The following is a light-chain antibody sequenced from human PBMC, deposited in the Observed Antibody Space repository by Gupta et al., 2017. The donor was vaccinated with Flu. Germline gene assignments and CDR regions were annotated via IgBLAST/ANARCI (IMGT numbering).Light chain of an antibody. Sequence: QSVLTQPPSMPATPGQRVTISCSGSRSNIGINTVNWYQQLPGTAPKLLVYQNDKRPSGVPDRFSGSKSGTSAFLAISGLQPDDEAEYFCVAWDDNLSGFYIFGSGTKVTVL. CDR3: VAWDDNLSGFYI. CDR2: QND. CDR1: RSNIGINT. J-gene: IGLJ1*01. V-gene: IGLV1-44*01.